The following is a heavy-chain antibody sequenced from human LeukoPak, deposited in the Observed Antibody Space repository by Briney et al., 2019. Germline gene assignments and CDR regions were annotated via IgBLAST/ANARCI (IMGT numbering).Heavy chain of an antibody. Sequence: PGGSLRLSCAASGFTFSSYAMHWVGQAPAKGLEGVAVMSYDGIKKDYADSVKGRFTISRDNSKRTLYLQMNSLRVEDTAVYYCARDDDGSGYYSGLLDWWGRGNLVSVS. D-gene: IGHD3-22*01. J-gene: IGHJ4*02. CDR2: MSYDGIKK. CDR3: ARDDDGSGYYSGLLDW. CDR1: GFTFSSYA. V-gene: IGHV3-30-3*01.